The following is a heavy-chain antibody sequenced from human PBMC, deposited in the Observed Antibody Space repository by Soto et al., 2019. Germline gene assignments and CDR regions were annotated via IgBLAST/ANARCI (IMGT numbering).Heavy chain of an antibody. CDR2: ISAHNGNT. V-gene: IGHV1-18*01. CDR3: ARGRYGDY. J-gene: IGHJ4*02. CDR1: GYAFTTYG. D-gene: IGHD1-1*01. Sequence: QVHLVQSGAEVKKPGASVKVSKGSGYAFTTYGSTWVRQAPGQGLEWMGWISAHNGNTNYAQKLQGRVTVTRDTSTSTAYMELRSLRSDDTAVYYCARGRYGDYWGQGALVTVSS.